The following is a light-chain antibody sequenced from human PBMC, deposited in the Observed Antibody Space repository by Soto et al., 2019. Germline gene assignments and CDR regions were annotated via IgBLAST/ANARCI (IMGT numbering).Light chain of an antibody. CDR3: ATWDDSLNGHV. CDR1: SSNIGTYY. J-gene: IGLJ1*01. Sequence: QSVLTQPPSASGTPGQRVTISCSGSSSNIGTYYVDWYQQLPGTAPKLLIHRNGQRPSGVPDRFSGSKSGTSASLAISGLRSEDEADYYCATWDDSLNGHVFGTGTKVTVL. V-gene: IGLV1-47*01. CDR2: RNG.